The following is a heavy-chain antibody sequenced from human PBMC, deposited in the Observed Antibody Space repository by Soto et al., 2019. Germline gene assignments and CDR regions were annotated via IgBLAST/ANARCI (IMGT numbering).Heavy chain of an antibody. D-gene: IGHD3-10*01. CDR2: ISIYNGNT. J-gene: IGHJ6*02. V-gene: IGHV1-18*01. CDR1: GYTFTNFG. CDR3: ARHPFRGPVRSTITAMDV. Sequence: QVQLVQSGAEVKKPGAAVNVSCKASGYTFTNFGISWVRQAPGQGLEWMGGISIYNGNTNTAQNFQGRVTITPDTSTNTSYMELTRLTSDDTAVYYCARHPFRGPVRSTITAMDVWGQGTTVTVSS.